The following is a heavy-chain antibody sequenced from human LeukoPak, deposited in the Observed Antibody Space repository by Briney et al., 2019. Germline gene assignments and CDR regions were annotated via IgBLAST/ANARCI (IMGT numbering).Heavy chain of an antibody. CDR2: IYSGGST. D-gene: IGHD3-10*01. CDR1: GFAVSNNY. CDR3: ARALSYYGSGSLRHFDY. V-gene: IGHV3-53*01. J-gene: IGHJ4*02. Sequence: GGSLRLSCAASGFAVSNNYMNWVRQAPGKGLEWVSVIYSGGSTYYADSVKGRFTISRDNSKNTLYLQMNSLRAEDTAVYYCARALSYYGSGSLRHFDYWGQGTLVTVSS.